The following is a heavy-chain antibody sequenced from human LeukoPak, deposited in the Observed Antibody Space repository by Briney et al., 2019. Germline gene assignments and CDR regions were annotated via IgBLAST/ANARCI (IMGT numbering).Heavy chain of an antibody. CDR2: ISAYNGNT. D-gene: IGHD3-10*01. CDR1: GYTFTSYG. CDR3: ARMYYYGSGTPGAFDI. J-gene: IGHJ3*02. V-gene: IGHV1-18*01. Sequence: ASVKVSCKASGYTFTSYGISWVRQAPGQGLEWMGWISAYNGNTNYAQKLQGRVTMTTDTSTSTAYMELRSLRSDDTAVYYCARMYYYGSGTPGAFDIWGQGTMVTVSS.